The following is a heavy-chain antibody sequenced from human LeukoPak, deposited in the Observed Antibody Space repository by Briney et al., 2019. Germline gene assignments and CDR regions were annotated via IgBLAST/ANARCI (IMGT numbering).Heavy chain of an antibody. CDR1: GFTFSSYW. Sequence: GGSLRLSCAASGFTFSSYWMSWVRQAPGKGLEWVANIKQDGSEKYYVDSVKGRFTISRDNAKNSLYLQMDSLRAEDTAVYYCARAVYAGRKKYYFDYWGQRTLVTVSS. V-gene: IGHV3-7*01. D-gene: IGHD3-16*01. CDR2: IKQDGSEK. J-gene: IGHJ4*02. CDR3: ARAVYAGRKKYYFDY.